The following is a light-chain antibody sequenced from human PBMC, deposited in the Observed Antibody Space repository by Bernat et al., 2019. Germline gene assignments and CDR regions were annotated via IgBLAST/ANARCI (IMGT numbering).Light chain of an antibody. CDR3: QHSYSWPWT. Sequence: EIMMTQSPATLSASPGERATLSCRASQSVSGDLAWYQQRAGQPPRLLIYGASTRATGIPDRFIGSGSRTEFTRTIASLQSEDFADYYCQHSYSWPWTFGQGTKVEIK. CDR2: GAS. J-gene: IGKJ1*01. CDR1: QSVSGD. V-gene: IGKV3-15*01.